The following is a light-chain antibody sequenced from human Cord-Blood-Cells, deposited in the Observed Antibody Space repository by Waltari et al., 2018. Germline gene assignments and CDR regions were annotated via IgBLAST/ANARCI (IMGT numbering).Light chain of an antibody. CDR1: STDVGRHNP. CDR3: CSYAGSSPYV. Sequence: QSALTQPASVSGSPGQSITNSCTGTSTDVGRHNPVPGYQTHPGKAPKLMIYEGSKRPSGVSNRFSGSKSGNTASLTISGLQAEDEADYYCCSYAGSSPYVFGTGTKVTVL. J-gene: IGLJ1*01. V-gene: IGLV2-23*01. CDR2: EGS.